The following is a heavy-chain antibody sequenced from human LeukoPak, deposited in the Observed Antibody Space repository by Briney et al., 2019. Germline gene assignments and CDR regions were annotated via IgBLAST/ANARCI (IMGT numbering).Heavy chain of an antibody. J-gene: IGHJ5*02. Sequence: GASVKVSCKASGYIFTNFYIHCMRQAPGQGLEWMGIINTSSGNTNYAQKFQGRVTITADKSTSTAYMELSSLRSEDTAVYYCARNSVVVVAATPLWFDPWGQGTLVTVSS. CDR1: GYIFTNFY. CDR3: ARNSVVVVAATPLWFDP. CDR2: INTSSGNT. D-gene: IGHD2-15*01. V-gene: IGHV1-46*01.